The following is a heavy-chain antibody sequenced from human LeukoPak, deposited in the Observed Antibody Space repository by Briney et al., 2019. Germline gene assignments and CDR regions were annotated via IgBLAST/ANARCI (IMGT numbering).Heavy chain of an antibody. D-gene: IGHD6-13*01. CDR1: GFTFSSYG. J-gene: IGHJ4*02. V-gene: IGHV3-30*03. Sequence: GGSLRLFCAASGFTFSSYGMHWVRQAPGKGLEWVAVISYDGSNKYYADSVKGRFTISRDNSKNTLYLQMNSLRAEDTAVYYCAAGYSSSWYDYWGQGTLVTVSS. CDR3: AAGYSSSWYDY. CDR2: ISYDGSNK.